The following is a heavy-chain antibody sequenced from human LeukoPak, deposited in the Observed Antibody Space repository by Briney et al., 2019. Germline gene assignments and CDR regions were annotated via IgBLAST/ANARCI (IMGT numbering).Heavy chain of an antibody. Sequence: GGSLRLSCAASGFTFSSYGMHWVRQAPGKGLEWVAVISYDGSNKYYADSVKGRFTISRDNSMNTLYLQMNSLRAEDTAVYYCAKVGSYYYGSGTYYFDYWGQGTLVTVSS. CDR1: GFTFSSYG. J-gene: IGHJ4*02. CDR3: AKVGSYYYGSGTYYFDY. D-gene: IGHD3-10*01. CDR2: ISYDGSNK. V-gene: IGHV3-30*18.